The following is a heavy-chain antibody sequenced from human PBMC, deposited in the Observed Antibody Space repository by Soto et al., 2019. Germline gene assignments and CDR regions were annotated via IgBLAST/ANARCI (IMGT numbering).Heavy chain of an antibody. D-gene: IGHD3-3*01. CDR1: GFTVSSDY. Sequence: EVQLVESGGGLVQPGGSLRLSCAASGFTVSSDYMTWVRQAPGKGQEWVSVITSGGSTYYAASVKGRFAISRDSSKNTLYLQMSSLRAEDTAVYYCARDILGGAYDFWHGGQGTLVTVSS. CDR3: ARDILGGAYDFWH. V-gene: IGHV3-66*01. J-gene: IGHJ4*02. CDR2: ITSGGST.